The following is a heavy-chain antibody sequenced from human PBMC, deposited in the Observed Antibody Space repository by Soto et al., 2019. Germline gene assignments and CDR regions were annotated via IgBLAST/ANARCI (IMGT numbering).Heavy chain of an antibody. D-gene: IGHD2-2*03. CDR2: INAGNGKT. CDR1: GYTFTSYA. Sequence: ATVKVSCKASGYTFTSYAMHLVRQAPGQRPEWMGWINAGNGKTKYSQKFQGRVTITRDTSASTAYMELSSLRSEDTAVYSCASDLDIVDSYMDVWGKGTTVTVSS. V-gene: IGHV1-3*01. J-gene: IGHJ6*03. CDR3: ASDLDIVDSYMDV.